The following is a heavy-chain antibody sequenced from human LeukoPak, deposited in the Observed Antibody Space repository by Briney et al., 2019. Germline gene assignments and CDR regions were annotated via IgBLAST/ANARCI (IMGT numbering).Heavy chain of an antibody. V-gene: IGHV4-4*07. CDR3: ARLGGTNWYNWFDP. CDR1: GASISSDY. CDR2: VYPTGST. D-gene: IGHD1-1*01. J-gene: IGHJ5*02. Sequence: SETLSLTCTVSGASISSDYWSWTRQPAGKGLEWIGRVYPTGSTNFSPSLKNRVTMSIDTSKNQFSLNLSSVTAADTAVYYCARLGGTNWYNWFDPWGQGTLVTVSS.